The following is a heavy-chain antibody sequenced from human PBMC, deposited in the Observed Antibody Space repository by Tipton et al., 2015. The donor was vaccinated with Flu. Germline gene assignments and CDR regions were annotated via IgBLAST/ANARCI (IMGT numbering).Heavy chain of an antibody. V-gene: IGHV3-7*01. Sequence: SLRLSCAASGFTFSSYWMSWVRQAPGKGLEWVANIKQDGSEKYYVDSVKGRFTISRDNAKNSLYLQMNSLRAEDTAVYYCARDHYYDSSGPFYWGQGTLVTVSS. J-gene: IGHJ4*02. D-gene: IGHD3-22*01. CDR3: ARDHYYDSSGPFY. CDR1: GFTFSSYW. CDR2: IKQDGSEK.